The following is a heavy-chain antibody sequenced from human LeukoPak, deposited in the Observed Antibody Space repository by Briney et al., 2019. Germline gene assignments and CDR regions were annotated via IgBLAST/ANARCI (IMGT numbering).Heavy chain of an antibody. D-gene: IGHD6-13*01. CDR3: AKDIAAAGTVDY. CDR2: ISGSGGST. V-gene: IGHV3-23*01. J-gene: IGHJ4*02. CDR1: GFTLSNYN. Sequence: PGGSLRLSCAASGFTLSNYNMNWVRQAPGKGLEWVSAISGSGGSTYYADSVKGRFTISRDNSKNTLYLQMNSLRAEDTAVYYCAKDIAAAGTVDYWGQGTLVTVSS.